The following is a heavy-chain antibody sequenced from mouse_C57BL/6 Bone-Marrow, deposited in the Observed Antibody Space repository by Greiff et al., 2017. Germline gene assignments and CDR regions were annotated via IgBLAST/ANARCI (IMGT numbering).Heavy chain of an antibody. CDR3: AREAGYYVSRGY. CDR1: GYTFTSYW. J-gene: IGHJ3*02. D-gene: IGHD2-3*01. V-gene: IGHV1-61*01. Sequence: QVQLQQPGAELVRPGSSVKLSCKASGYTFTSYWMDWVKQRPGQGLEWIGNIYPSDSETHYNQKFKGKATLTVDKSSSTAYMQLSSLTSEDSAVDYCAREAGYYVSRGYWGQGTLVTVSA. CDR2: IYPSDSET.